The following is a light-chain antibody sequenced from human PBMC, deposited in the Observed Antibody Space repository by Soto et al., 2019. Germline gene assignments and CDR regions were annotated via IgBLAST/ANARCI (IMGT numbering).Light chain of an antibody. V-gene: IGKV1-5*01. CDR2: DAS. CDR1: QTIPTW. J-gene: IGKJ4*02. Sequence: DIPMTQSPSTLSASVVDGVTIXYTASQTIPTWLAWYQQKPGKAPKLLIYDASSLQSGVPSRFSGSGSGTEFTLTISGLQTEDFATYYCQQYYSYPVTFGGGTKVDIK. CDR3: QQYYSYPVT.